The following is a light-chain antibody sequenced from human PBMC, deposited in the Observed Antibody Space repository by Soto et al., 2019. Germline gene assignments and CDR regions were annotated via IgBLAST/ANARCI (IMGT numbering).Light chain of an antibody. CDR3: SSYTSSSTL. CDR1: SSDGGGYNY. J-gene: IGLJ1*01. CDR2: AVT. V-gene: IGLV2-14*01. Sequence: ALTQPSSVSGSPGQSITISCTGTSSDGGGYNYVSWYQQHPCKAPKLMIYAVTDRPSGVSSRFSGSKSGNTASLTISGLQAEDEADYYCSSYTSSSTLFGTGTKVTVL.